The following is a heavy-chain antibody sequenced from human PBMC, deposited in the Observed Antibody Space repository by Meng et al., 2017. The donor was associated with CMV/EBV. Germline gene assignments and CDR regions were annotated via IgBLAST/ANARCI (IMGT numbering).Heavy chain of an antibody. V-gene: IGHV1-18*01. CDR1: GYTFTCYG. CDR2: ISAYNGNT. Sequence: QVHLVQSGADVKKPGAPLKGTCTPPGYTFTCYGISWVRQAPGQGREWMGWISAYNGNTNYAQKLQGRVTMTTDTSTSTAYMELRSLRSDDTAGYYCARDPLFGGGGRFDLWGRGTLVTVSS. J-gene: IGHJ2*01. CDR3: ARDPLFGGGGRFDL. D-gene: IGHD3-10*01.